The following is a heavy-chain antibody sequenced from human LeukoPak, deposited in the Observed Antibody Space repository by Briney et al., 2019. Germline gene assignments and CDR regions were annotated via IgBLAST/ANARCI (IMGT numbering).Heavy chain of an antibody. D-gene: IGHD5-24*01. CDR2: ISWNSGSI. J-gene: IGHJ5*02. V-gene: IGHV3-9*01. CDR3: ARDRGRRNWFDP. Sequence: GRSLRLSCAASGFTFDDYAMHWVRQAPGKGLEWVSGISWNSGSIGYADSVKGRFTISRDNAKNSLYLQMNSLRAEDTAVYYCARDRGRRNWFDPWGQGTLVTVSS. CDR1: GFTFDDYA.